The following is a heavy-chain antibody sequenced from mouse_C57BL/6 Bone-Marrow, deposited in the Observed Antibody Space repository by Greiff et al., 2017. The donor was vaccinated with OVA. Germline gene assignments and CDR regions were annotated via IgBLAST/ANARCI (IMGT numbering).Heavy chain of an antibody. CDR1: GFSLTSYG. J-gene: IGHJ4*01. V-gene: IGHV2-5*01. CDR3: AKKRDYEGMDY. CDR2: IWRGGST. D-gene: IGHD2-4*01. Sequence: VHLVESGPGLVQPSQSLSITCTVSGFSLTSYGVHWVRQSPGKGLEWLGVIWRGGSTDYNAAFMYRLSITKENSKSQVFFKMNSLQADDTAIYYCAKKRDYEGMDYWGQGTSVTVSS.